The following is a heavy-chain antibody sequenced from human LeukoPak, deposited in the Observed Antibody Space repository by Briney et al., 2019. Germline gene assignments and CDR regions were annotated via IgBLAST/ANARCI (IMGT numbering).Heavy chain of an antibody. CDR1: GGSFSGYY. J-gene: IGHJ4*02. D-gene: IGHD3-3*01. Sequence: SETLSLICAVYGGSFSGYYWSWIRQPPGKGLEWIGEINHSGSTNYNPSLKSRVTISEDTSKNQFSLKLSSVTAADTAVYYCARADDFWSGYDYWGQGTLVTVSS. V-gene: IGHV4-34*01. CDR3: ARADDFWSGYDY. CDR2: INHSGST.